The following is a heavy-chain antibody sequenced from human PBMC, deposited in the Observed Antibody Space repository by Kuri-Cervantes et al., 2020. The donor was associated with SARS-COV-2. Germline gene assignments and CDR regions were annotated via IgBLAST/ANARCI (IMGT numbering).Heavy chain of an antibody. D-gene: IGHD1-1*01. Sequence: ASVKVSCKASGYSFSNYDINWVRQAAGQGLKWMGWLNPDTGNTGNAKKFQGRVTMTTDTSINTAYMEVSSLSFEDTAIYYCARDSGDWNPDGLDIWGQGTMVTVSS. CDR1: GYSFSNYD. V-gene: IGHV1-8*02. J-gene: IGHJ3*02. CDR3: ARDSGDWNPDGLDI. CDR2: LNPDTGNT.